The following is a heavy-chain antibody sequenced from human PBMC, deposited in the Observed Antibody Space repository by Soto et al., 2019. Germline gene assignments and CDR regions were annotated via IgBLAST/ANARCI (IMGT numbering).Heavy chain of an antibody. Sequence: GGSLRLSCAASGFPFSSYAMHWVRQAPGKGLEWVAVISYDGSKKYYADSVKGRFTISRDISKNTLYLQMNSLRAEDTAVYYCARSGGLLDYWGQGTLVTVSS. V-gene: IGHV3-30-3*01. J-gene: IGHJ4*02. CDR2: ISYDGSKK. CDR1: GFPFSSYA. D-gene: IGHD3-10*01. CDR3: ARSGGLLDY.